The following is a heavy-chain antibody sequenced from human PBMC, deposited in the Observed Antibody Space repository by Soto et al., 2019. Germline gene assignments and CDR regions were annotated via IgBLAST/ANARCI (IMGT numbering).Heavy chain of an antibody. CDR2: ISYDGSNK. CDR1: GFTFSSYG. D-gene: IGHD4-17*01. CDR3: AKCYGDPNYYYYMDV. V-gene: IGHV3-30*18. J-gene: IGHJ6*03. Sequence: GGSLRLSCAASGFTFSSYGMHWVRQAPGKGLEWVAVISYDGSNKYYADSVKGRFTISRDNSKNTLYLQMNSLRAEDTAVYYCAKCYGDPNYYYYMDVWGKGTTVTVSS.